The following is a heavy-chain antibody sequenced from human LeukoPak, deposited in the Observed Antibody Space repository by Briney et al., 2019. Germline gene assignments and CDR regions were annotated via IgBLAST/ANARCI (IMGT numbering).Heavy chain of an antibody. Sequence: PGGSLTLSCAASGFTFRDYHMSWIRQAPGKGLEWVAYIVGSSSYTNYADSVKGRFTISRDNGENSLYLQMNSLRDEDTAVYYCARDGGRDSTYWYYYWGHGALVTVSS. D-gene: IGHD6-13*01. J-gene: IGHJ5*01. CDR3: ARDGGRDSTYWYYY. CDR1: GFTFRDYH. CDR2: IVGSSSYT. V-gene: IGHV3-11*06.